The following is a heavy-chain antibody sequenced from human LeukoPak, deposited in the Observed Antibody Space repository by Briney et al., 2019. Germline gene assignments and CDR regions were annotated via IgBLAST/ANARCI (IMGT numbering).Heavy chain of an antibody. CDR1: GGSISSNYYY. Sequence: SETLSLTCTVSGGSISSNYYYWDWIRQPPGKGLEWIGSIYYTGSTYYNPSLKSRVTISVDTSKNQFSLKLSSVTAADTAVYYCARGSSSWEHYYYYYYMDVWGKGTTVTVSS. CDR3: ARGSSSWEHYYYYYYMDV. V-gene: IGHV4-39*01. J-gene: IGHJ6*03. D-gene: IGHD6-13*01. CDR2: IYYTGST.